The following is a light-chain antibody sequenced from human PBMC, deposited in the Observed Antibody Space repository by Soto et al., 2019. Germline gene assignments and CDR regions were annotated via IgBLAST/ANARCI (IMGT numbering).Light chain of an antibody. CDR2: GAS. V-gene: IGKV3-20*01. J-gene: IGKJ1*01. CDR1: QSVYGTY. Sequence: EIVLTQSPGTLSLSPGEGASRSFRASQSVYGTYLAWYQQRPGQAPRLLIYGASNRATGIPARFSGSGSGTEFTLTISSLQSEDFAVYYCQQYSIWRTFGQGTKVDIK. CDR3: QQYSIWRT.